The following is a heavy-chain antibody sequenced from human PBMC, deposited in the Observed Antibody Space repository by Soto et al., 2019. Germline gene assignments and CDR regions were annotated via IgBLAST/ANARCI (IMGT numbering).Heavy chain of an antibody. D-gene: IGHD6-13*01. J-gene: IGHJ5*02. CDR3: ARVGVAAAGNWFDP. CDR1: GFTFSSYS. V-gene: IGHV3-21*01. CDR2: ISSSSSYI. Sequence: GGSLRLSCAASGFTFSSYSMNWVRQAPGKGLEWVSSISSSSSYIYYADSVKGRFTISRDNAKNSLYLQMNSLRAEDTAVYYFARVGVAAAGNWFDPWGQGTLVTVSS.